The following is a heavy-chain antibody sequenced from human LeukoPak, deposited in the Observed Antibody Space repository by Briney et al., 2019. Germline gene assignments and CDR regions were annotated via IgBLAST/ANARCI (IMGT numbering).Heavy chain of an antibody. Sequence: GGSLRLSCVASGFTLSSYSMSWVRQAPGKGLEWVAFIRYDGSEKDYADPVKGRFTISRDNSKNTLYLQMNSLRAEDTAVYYCWVRYSPDAFDIWGQGTMVTVSS. CDR1: GFTLSSYS. V-gene: IGHV3-30*02. D-gene: IGHD3-9*01. J-gene: IGHJ3*02. CDR2: IRYDGSEK. CDR3: WVRYSPDAFDI.